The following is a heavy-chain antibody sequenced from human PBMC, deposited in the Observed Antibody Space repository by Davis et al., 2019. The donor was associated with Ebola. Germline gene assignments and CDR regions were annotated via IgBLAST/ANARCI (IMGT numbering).Heavy chain of an antibody. J-gene: IGHJ4*02. CDR3: ARDTSGIAVAGQ. Sequence: AASVKVSCKASGYTFTSYYMHWVRQAPGQGLEWMGIINPSGGSTSYAQKFQGRVTMTTDTSTSTAYMELRSLRSDDTAVYYCARDTSGIAVAGQWGQGTLVTVSS. D-gene: IGHD6-19*01. CDR1: GYTFTSYY. V-gene: IGHV1-46*01. CDR2: INPSGGST.